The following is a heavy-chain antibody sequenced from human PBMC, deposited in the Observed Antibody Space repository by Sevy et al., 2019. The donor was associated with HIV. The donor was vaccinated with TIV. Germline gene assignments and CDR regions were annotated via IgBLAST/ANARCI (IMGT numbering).Heavy chain of an antibody. CDR1: GDTFSTYD. Sequence: ASVKVSCKASGDTFSTYDINWVRQAPGQGLEWMGWMSPKSGSTGFAQKFQGRLTMTRDTSINTAYMELSGLTSDDTAVYYCARDLRLRGYSYGSFDYWGQGTLVTVSS. CDR2: MSPKSGST. J-gene: IGHJ4*02. CDR3: ARDLRLRGYSYGSFDY. D-gene: IGHD5-18*01. V-gene: IGHV1-8*02.